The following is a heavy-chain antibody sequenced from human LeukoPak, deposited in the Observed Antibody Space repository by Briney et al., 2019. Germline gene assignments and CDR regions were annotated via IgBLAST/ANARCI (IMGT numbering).Heavy chain of an antibody. CDR2: ISYDGSNK. D-gene: IGHD3-3*02. CDR3: ARFSLTDAFDI. CDR1: GFTFSSYG. V-gene: IGHV3-30*03. J-gene: IGHJ3*02. Sequence: GGSLRLSCAASGFTFSSYGMHWVRQAPGKGLEWVAVISYDGSNKYYADSVKGRFTISRDNPKNTLYLQMNSLRAEDTAVYYCARFSLTDAFDIWGQGTMVTVSS.